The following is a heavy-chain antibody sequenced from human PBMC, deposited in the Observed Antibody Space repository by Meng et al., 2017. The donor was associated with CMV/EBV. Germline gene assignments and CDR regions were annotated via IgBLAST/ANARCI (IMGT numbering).Heavy chain of an antibody. J-gene: IGHJ4*02. CDR2: IKSKTDGGTT. V-gene: IGHV3-15*01. Sequence: GESLKISCAASGFTFSNAWMSWVRQTPGKGLEWVGRIKSKTDGGTTDYAAPVKGRFTISRDDSKNTLYLQMNSLKTEDTAVYYCTTVGATFPSDYWGQGTLVTVSS. CDR3: TTVGATFPSDY. CDR1: GFTFSNAW. D-gene: IGHD1-26*01.